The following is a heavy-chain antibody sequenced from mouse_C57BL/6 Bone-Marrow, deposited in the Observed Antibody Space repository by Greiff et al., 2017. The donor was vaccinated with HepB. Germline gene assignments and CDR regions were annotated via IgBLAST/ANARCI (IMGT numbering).Heavy chain of an antibody. CDR3: ARDDYYGSFFDY. D-gene: IGHD1-1*01. CDR1: GYTFTSYW. J-gene: IGHJ2*01. Sequence: QVQLQQPGAELVKPGASVKLSCKASGYTFTSYWMQWVKQRPGQGLEWIGEIDPSDSYTNYNQKFKGKATLTVDTSSSTAYMQLSSLTSEDSAVYYCARDDYYGSFFDYWGQGTTLTVSS. V-gene: IGHV1-50*01. CDR2: IDPSDSYT.